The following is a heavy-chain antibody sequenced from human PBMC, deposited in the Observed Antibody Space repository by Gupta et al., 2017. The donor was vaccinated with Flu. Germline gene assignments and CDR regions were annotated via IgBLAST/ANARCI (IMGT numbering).Heavy chain of an antibody. V-gene: IGHV3-23*01. D-gene: IGHD1-26*01. CDR3: AKGTGWDILRYFDY. J-gene: IGHJ4*02. CDR2: ISGSGGST. Sequence: VQLLESGGGSEEPGGSLRLSCGTCRSTFRRYGLRWVRQAPGKGLEWVSGISGSGGSTFYSDSVKGRCTISRDNSRSTLYLQMDRLGVEDTAIYFCAKGTGWDILRYFDYWGQGTLVTVSS. CDR1: RSTFRRYG.